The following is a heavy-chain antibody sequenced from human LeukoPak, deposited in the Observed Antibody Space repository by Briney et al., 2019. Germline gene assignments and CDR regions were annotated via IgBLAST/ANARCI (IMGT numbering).Heavy chain of an antibody. D-gene: IGHD5-18*01. CDR3: AKDHLRDTWIQLWS. J-gene: IGHJ5*02. CDR2: IRYDGSNK. Sequence: PGGSLRLSCAASGFTFSSYGMHWVRQAPGKGLGWVAFIRYDGSNKYYADSVKGRFTISRDNSKNTLYLQMNSLRAEDTAVYYCAKDHLRDTWIQLWSWGQGTLVTVSS. V-gene: IGHV3-30*02. CDR1: GFTFSSYG.